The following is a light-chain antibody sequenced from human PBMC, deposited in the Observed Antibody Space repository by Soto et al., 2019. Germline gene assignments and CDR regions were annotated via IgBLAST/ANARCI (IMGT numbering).Light chain of an antibody. CDR3: SSYTSSSTPL. J-gene: IGLJ2*01. Sequence: QSALTQPASVSGSPGQSITISCTGTSSDVGGYNYVSWYQQYPGKAPELMIYEVSNRPSGVSNRFSGSKSGNTASLTISGLQAEDEADYYCSSYTSSSTPLFGGGTKVTVL. V-gene: IGLV2-14*01. CDR1: SSDVGGYNY. CDR2: EVS.